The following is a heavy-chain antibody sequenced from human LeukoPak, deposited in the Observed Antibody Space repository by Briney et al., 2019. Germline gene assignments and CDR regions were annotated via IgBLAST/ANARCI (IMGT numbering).Heavy chain of an antibody. D-gene: IGHD2-21*01. CDR2: IYSGGST. CDR3: ATGVPGAYRIIY. V-gene: IGHV3-66*01. CDR1: GFTVSNNY. J-gene: IGHJ4*02. Sequence: GGSLRLSCAASGFTVSNNYMSWVRQAPGKGLEWVSVIYSGGSTYYADSVKGRFTISRDNSKNTLYLQMNSLRAEDTAVHYCATGVPGAYRIIYWGQGTLVTVSS.